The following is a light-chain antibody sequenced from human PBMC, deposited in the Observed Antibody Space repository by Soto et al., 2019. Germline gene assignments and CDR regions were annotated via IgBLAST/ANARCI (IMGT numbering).Light chain of an antibody. V-gene: IGLV2-14*02. CDR1: SSDVGSYNL. Sequence: QSALTQPASVSGSPGQSITISCTGTSSDVGSYNLVSWYQQHPGKAPKLMIYEVTNRPSGVSNRFSGSKSGNTASLTISGLQAEDEADYYCSSYTTSSTRVFGPGTKLTVL. CDR2: EVT. J-gene: IGLJ1*01. CDR3: SSYTTSSTRV.